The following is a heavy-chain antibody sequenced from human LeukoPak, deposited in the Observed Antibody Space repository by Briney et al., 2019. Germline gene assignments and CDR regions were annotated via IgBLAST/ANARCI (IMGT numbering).Heavy chain of an antibody. V-gene: IGHV1-2*02. D-gene: IGHD1-26*01. CDR1: GYNFSGHY. J-gene: IGHJ4*01. CDR2: IKPSNGDT. Sequence: ASVKVPCKASGYNFSGHYMHWVRQAPGQGPEWMGWIKPSNGDTKYAQNFQGRVTMTRDTSISTAYMELSSLRSDDTAVYYCASPPLSSAMYYAHWGQERWSPSP. CDR3: ASPPLSSAMYYAH.